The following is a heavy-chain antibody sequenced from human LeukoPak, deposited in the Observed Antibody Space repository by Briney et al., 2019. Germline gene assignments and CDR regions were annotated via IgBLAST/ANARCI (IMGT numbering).Heavy chain of an antibody. D-gene: IGHD1-26*01. CDR3: AREKGGSYWDY. CDR1: GYTFTGYY. CDR2: INIPSGGST. V-gene: IGHV1-46*01. Sequence: ASVKVSCKASGYTFTGYYMHWVRQAPGQGLEWVGIINIPSGGSTRYAQNFQGRVTMTRDTSTSTVYMELTSLRSEDTAVYYCAREKGGSYWDYWGQGTLVTVSS. J-gene: IGHJ4*02.